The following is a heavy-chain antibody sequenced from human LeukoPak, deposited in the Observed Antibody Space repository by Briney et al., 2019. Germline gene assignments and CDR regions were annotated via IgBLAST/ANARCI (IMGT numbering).Heavy chain of an antibody. CDR2: ISRSSSTI. D-gene: IGHD2-15*01. V-gene: IGHV3-48*02. Sequence: GGSLRLSCAASGLTFSTSSMHWVRQAPGKGLEWVSYISRSSSTIYYADSVKGRFTISRDNANNSLYLQMNSLRDEDTAVYYCARGYCRGGSCYSDYWGQGTLVTVSS. CDR3: ARGYCRGGSCYSDY. CDR1: GLTFSTSS. J-gene: IGHJ4*02.